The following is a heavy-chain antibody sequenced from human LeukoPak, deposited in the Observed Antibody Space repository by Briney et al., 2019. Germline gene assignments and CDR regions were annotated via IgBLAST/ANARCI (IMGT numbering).Heavy chain of an antibody. CDR2: IYPGDSDT. CDR3: ARVEQDYYDSSGYFDYFDY. CDR1: GYSFTSYW. V-gene: IGHV5-51*01. J-gene: IGHJ4*02. D-gene: IGHD3-22*01. Sequence: GESPKISCKGSGYSFTSYWIGWVRQMPGKGLEWMGIIYPGDSDTRYSPSFQGQVTISADKSISTAYLQWSSLKASDTAMYYCARVEQDYYDSSGYFDYFDYWGQGTLVTVSS.